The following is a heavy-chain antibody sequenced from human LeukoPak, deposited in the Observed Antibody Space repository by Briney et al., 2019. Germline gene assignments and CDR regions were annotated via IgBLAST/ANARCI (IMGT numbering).Heavy chain of an antibody. V-gene: IGHV4-39*07. J-gene: IGHJ5*02. CDR3: ARATSFGEMTDWFDP. D-gene: IGHD3-10*01. CDR2: IYYSGNT. Sequence: KTSETLSLTCTVSGGSISSSSYYWGWIRQPPGKGLEWVGSIYYSGNTYYKPSLKSRVTISVDTANNQFSLKLSSVTAADTAVYYCARATSFGEMTDWFDPWGQGTLVTVSS. CDR1: GGSISSSSYY.